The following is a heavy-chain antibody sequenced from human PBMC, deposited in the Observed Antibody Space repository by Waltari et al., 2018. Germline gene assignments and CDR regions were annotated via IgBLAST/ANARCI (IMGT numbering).Heavy chain of an antibody. D-gene: IGHD4-17*01. V-gene: IGHV1-69*01. CDR2: IIPIFGTA. Sequence: QVQLVQSGAEVKKPGSSVKVSFKASGGTFSSYPISWVRQVPGQGLEWMGGIIPIFGTANYAQKFQDRVTITADESTSTAYMELRSLRSEDTAVYYWARDLPTENDAFDIWGQGTMVTVSS. CDR3: ARDLPTENDAFDI. J-gene: IGHJ3*02. CDR1: GGTFSSYP.